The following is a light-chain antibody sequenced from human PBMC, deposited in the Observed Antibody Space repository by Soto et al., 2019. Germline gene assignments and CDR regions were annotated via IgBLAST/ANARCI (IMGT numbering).Light chain of an antibody. CDR2: DVS. Sequence: QSALSQPASVSGSPGQSITISCTGTSSDVGGYNYVSRYQQDPGKAPKLIIYDVSKRPSGVSYRFSGSKSGNTASLTISGLQAEDEADYYYSSSTRSHTRVFGGGTQLTVL. V-gene: IGLV2-14*01. CDR1: SSDVGGYNY. CDR3: SSSTRSHTRV. J-gene: IGLJ3*02.